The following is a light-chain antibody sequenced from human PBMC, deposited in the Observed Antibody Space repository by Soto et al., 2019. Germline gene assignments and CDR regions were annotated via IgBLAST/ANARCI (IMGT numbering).Light chain of an antibody. CDR2: GAS. J-gene: IGKJ5*01. CDR1: QSVSSY. CDR3: QQRSSWPRIT. Sequence: EIVLTQSPATLSLSPGERATLSCRASQSVSSYLAWSQQKPGQAPRLLIYGASNRATGIPARFSGSGSGTDFTLTISSLEPEDFAVYYCQQRSSWPRITFGQGTRLEIK. V-gene: IGKV3-11*01.